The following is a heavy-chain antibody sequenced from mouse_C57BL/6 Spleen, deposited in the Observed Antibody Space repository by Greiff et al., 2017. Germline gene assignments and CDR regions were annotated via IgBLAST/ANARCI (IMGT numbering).Heavy chain of an antibody. CDR3: ARRGTVVAPDY. Sequence: VQRVESGAELVKPGASVKLSCKASGYTFTSYWMHWVKQRPGQGLEWIGMIHPNSGSTNYNEKFKSKATLTVDKSSSTAYMQLSSLTSEDSAVYYCARRGTVVAPDYWGQGTTLTVSS. D-gene: IGHD1-1*01. CDR1: GYTFTSYW. V-gene: IGHV1-64*01. CDR2: IHPNSGST. J-gene: IGHJ2*01.